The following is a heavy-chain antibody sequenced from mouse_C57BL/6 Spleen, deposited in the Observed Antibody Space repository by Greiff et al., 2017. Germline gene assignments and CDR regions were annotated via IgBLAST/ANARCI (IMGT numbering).Heavy chain of an antibody. J-gene: IGHJ3*01. V-gene: IGHV1-18*01. CDR3: ARQGDYAWFAY. CDR2: INPNNGGT. CDR1: GYTFTDYN. D-gene: IGHD2-4*01. Sequence: EVQLQQSGPELVTPGASVKIPCKASGYTFTDYNMDWVKQSHGKSLEWIGDINPNNGGTISNQKFKGKATLTVDKSSSTAYMELRSLTSEDTAVYYCARQGDYAWFAYWGQGTLVTVSA.